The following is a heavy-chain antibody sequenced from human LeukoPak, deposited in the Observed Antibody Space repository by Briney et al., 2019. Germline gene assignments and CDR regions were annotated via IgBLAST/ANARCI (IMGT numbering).Heavy chain of an antibody. V-gene: IGHV3-9*01. CDR2: ISWNSGSI. D-gene: IGHD6-13*01. J-gene: IGHJ4*02. CDR3: AKELAAGATN. CDR1: GFTFDDYA. Sequence: GRSLRPSCAASGFTFDDYAMHWVRQAPGKGLEWVSGISWNSGSIGYADSVKGRFTISRDNAKNSLYLQMNCLRAEDTAVYYCAKELAAGATNWGQGTLVTVSS.